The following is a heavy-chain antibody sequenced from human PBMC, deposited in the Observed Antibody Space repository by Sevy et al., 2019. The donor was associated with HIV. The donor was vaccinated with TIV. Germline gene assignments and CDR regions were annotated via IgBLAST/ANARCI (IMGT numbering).Heavy chain of an antibody. CDR3: VRGTRGIAAAGTPGSYGMDV. V-gene: IGHV3-21*01. J-gene: IGHJ6*02. D-gene: IGHD6-13*01. Sequence: GGSLRLSCAASGFTFSSYSMNWVRQAPGKGLEWVSSISSSSSYIYYADSVKGRFTISRDNAKNSLYLQMNSLRAEDTAVYYCVRGTRGIAAAGTPGSYGMDVWGQGTTVTVSS. CDR1: GFTFSSYS. CDR2: ISSSSSYI.